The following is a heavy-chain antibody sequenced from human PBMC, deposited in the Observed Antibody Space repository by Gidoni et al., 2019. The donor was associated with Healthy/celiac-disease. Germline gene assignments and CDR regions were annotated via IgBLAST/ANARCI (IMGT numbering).Heavy chain of an antibody. V-gene: IGHV3-30*18. CDR2: ISYDGSNK. CDR3: AKDRTWFGEPGMDY. J-gene: IGHJ4*02. D-gene: IGHD3-10*01. Sequence: QVQLVESGGGVVQPGRSLRLSCAASGFTFSSYGMHWVRQAPGKGLEWVAVISYDGSNKYYADSVKGRFTISRDNSKNTLYLQMNSLRAEDTAVYYCAKDRTWFGEPGMDYWGQGTLVTVSS. CDR1: GFTFSSYG.